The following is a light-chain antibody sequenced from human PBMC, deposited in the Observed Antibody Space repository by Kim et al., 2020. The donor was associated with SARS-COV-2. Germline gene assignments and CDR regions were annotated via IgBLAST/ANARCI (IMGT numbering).Light chain of an antibody. J-gene: IGLJ3*02. CDR2: DVS. CDR3: NSYTSSSTRV. CDR1: SSDVGGYNY. V-gene: IGLV2-14*03. Sequence: GQSITISCTGTSSDVGGYNYVSWYQQHPGKAPKLMIYDVSNRPSGVSTRFSGSKSDNTASLTISGLQAEDEADYYCNSYTSSSTRVFGGGTQLTVL.